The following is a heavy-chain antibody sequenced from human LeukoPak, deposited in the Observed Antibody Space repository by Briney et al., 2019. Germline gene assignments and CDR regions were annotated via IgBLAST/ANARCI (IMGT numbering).Heavy chain of an antibody. CDR2: IYYSGST. J-gene: IGHJ5*02. Sequence: SETLSLTCTVSGGSMSISSYSWGWIRRPPGEGLEWIGSIYYSGSTYYNPSLTSRVTISVDTSKNQFSLKLSSVTAADTAVYYCARSPSGYYLRWFDPWGQGTLVTVSS. CDR1: GGSMSISSYS. CDR3: ARSPSGYYLRWFDP. D-gene: IGHD3-22*01. V-gene: IGHV4-39*01.